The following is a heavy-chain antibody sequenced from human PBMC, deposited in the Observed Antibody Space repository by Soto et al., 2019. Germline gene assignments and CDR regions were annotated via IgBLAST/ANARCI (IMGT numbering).Heavy chain of an antibody. CDR3: ARDGGGPLLQYFSASLNGMDV. CDR1: GASIRSGDSY. D-gene: IGHD3-9*01. Sequence: SETLSLTCTVSGASIRSGDSYWSWIRQAPGRGLEWIGYIYYSGSPYYNPSLKSRLSISVDTSKNQFSLKLSFVTAADTAVYYCARDGGGPLLQYFSASLNGMDVWGQGTTVTVSS. V-gene: IGHV4-30-4*01. J-gene: IGHJ6*02. CDR2: IYYSGSP.